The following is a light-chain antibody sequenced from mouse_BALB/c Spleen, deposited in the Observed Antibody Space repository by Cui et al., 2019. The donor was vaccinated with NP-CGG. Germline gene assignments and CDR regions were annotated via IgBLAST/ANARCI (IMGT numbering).Light chain of an antibody. CDR1: TGAVTTINY. J-gene: IGLJ1*01. V-gene: IGLV1*01. Sequence: QAVVTQESALTTSTGDTVTLTCRSSTGAVTTINYANWVQEKPDHLFTGLIGGTNNRAPGVPARFSGSLIGDKAALTITGAQTEDEAIYFCALWYSNHWVFGGGTKLTVL. CDR2: GTN. CDR3: ALWYSNHWV.